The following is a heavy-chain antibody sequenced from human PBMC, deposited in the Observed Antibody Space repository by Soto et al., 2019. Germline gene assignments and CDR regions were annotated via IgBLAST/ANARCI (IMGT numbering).Heavy chain of an antibody. CDR1: GGTFSSYA. CDR3: ARDALQYSPFDP. D-gene: IGHD3-9*01. V-gene: IGHV1-69*01. Sequence: QVQLVQSGAEVKKPGSSVKVSCKASGGTFSSYAISWVRQAPGQGLEWMGGIIPIFGTATYAQKFQGRVTITADESTSTAYMELSSLRSEETAVYYCARDALQYSPFDPWGQGTLVTVSS. CDR2: IIPIFGTA. J-gene: IGHJ5*02.